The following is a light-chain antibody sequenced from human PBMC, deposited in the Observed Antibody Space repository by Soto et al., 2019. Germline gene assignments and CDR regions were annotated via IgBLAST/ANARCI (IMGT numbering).Light chain of an antibody. V-gene: IGKV3-11*01. CDR3: QQRGAWQMT. J-gene: IGKJ3*01. CDR1: QSVSNY. Sequence: IVLTQSPATLSLSLRQRGTLSCRASQSVSNYLAWYQQKPGQTPRLLIYDASNRATGIPARFSGSGSGTDFTLTISNLEPEDLAVYYCQQRGAWQMTFGPGTKVDIK. CDR2: DAS.